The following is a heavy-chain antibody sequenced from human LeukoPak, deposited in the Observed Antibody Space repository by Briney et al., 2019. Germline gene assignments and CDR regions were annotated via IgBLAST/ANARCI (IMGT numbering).Heavy chain of an antibody. V-gene: IGHV1-69*01. CDR3: ARGLAVAPGYFDY. D-gene: IGHD6-19*01. CDR2: IIPIFGTA. CDR1: GGTFSSYA. Sequence: SVKVSCKASGGTFSSYAISWVRQAPEQGLEWMGGIIPIFGTANYAQKFQGRVTITADESTSTAYMELSSLRSEDTAVYYCARGLAVAPGYFDYWGQGTLVTVSS. J-gene: IGHJ4*02.